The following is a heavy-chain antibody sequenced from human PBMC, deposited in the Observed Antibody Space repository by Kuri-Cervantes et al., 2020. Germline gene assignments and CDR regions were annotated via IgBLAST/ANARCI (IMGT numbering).Heavy chain of an antibody. CDR2: IYYTGSTNY. CDR1: GDSISHNY. CDR3: ARVVDYCTTGYCYYMDV. J-gene: IGHJ6*03. D-gene: IGHD3-16*01. V-gene: IGHV4-59*12. Sequence: SETLSLTCTISGDSISHNYWSWIRQSPEKGLEWIGYIYYTGSTNYNYNPSLKSRVTISVDTSKNQFSLKLSSVTAADTAVYYCARVVDYCTTGYCYYMDVWAKGTTVTVSS.